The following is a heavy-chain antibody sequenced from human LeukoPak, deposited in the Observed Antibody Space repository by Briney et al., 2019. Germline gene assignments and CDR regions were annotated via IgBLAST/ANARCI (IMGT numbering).Heavy chain of an antibody. J-gene: IGHJ4*02. CDR2: ISSSSSYI. CDR3: ARELDSSGWIKGDIDY. Sequence: GGSLRLSCAASGFTFSNYWMTWIRQAPGKGLEWVSSISSSSSYIYYADSVKGRFTISRDNAKNSLYLQMNSLRAEDTAVYYGARELDSSGWIKGDIDYWGQGTLVTVSS. V-gene: IGHV3-21*01. D-gene: IGHD6-19*01. CDR1: GFTFSNYW.